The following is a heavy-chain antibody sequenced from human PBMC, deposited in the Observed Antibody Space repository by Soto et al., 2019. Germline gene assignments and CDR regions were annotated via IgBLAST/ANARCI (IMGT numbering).Heavy chain of an antibody. Sequence: ASVKVSCKASGGTFSSYAISWVRQAPGQGLEWMGGIIPIFGTANYAQKFQGRVTITADESTSTAYMELSSLRSEDTAVYYCARSFSYCGGDCYIGYYFDYWGQGTLVTVSS. CDR1: GGTFSSYA. D-gene: IGHD2-21*02. V-gene: IGHV1-69*13. CDR3: ARSFSYCGGDCYIGYYFDY. CDR2: IIPIFGTA. J-gene: IGHJ4*02.